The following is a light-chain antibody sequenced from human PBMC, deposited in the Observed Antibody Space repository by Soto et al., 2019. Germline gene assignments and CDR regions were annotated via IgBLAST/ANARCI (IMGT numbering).Light chain of an antibody. CDR3: CSYAGSSTWV. Sequence: QSALTQPASVSGSPGQSITISCTGTSSDVGSYNLVSWYQQHPCKAPNLMIYEVSKRPSGVSNRFSGSKSGNTASLTISGLQAEDEADYYCCSYAGSSTWVFGGGTKLTVL. J-gene: IGLJ3*02. V-gene: IGLV2-23*02. CDR1: SSDVGSYNL. CDR2: EVS.